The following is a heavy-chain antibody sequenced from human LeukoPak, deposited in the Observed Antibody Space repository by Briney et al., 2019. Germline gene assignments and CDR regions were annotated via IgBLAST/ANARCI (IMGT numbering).Heavy chain of an antibody. V-gene: IGHV4-39*07. J-gene: IGHJ4*02. CDR3: ARIEYSSSCDY. D-gene: IGHD6-6*01. CDR1: GGAIFNSNFY. Sequence: SETLSLTCTVSGGAIFNSNFYWGWIRQPPGKGLECIGSIYYSGSTYYNPSLKSRVTISVDTSKNQFSLKLSFVTAADTAVYYCARIEYSSSCDYWGQGTLVTVSS. CDR2: IYYSGST.